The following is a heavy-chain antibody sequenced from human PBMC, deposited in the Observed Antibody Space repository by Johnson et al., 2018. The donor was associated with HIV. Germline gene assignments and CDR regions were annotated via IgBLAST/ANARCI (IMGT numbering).Heavy chain of an antibody. CDR1: GFTFSSYA. D-gene: IGHD6-19*01. J-gene: IGHJ3*02. V-gene: IGHV3-30-3*01. Sequence: QVQLVESGGGVVQPGRSLRLSCAASGFTFSSYAMHWVRQAPGKGLEWVAVISSDGSNKYYADSVKGRFTISRDNSKNTLYLQMNSLRAEDTAVYYCARPGSSGWYPDAFDIWGQGTMVTVSS. CDR3: ARPGSSGWYPDAFDI. CDR2: ISSDGSNK.